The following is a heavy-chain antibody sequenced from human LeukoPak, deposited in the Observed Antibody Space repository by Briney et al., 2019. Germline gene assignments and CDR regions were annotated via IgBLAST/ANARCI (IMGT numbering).Heavy chain of an antibody. D-gene: IGHD1-26*01. J-gene: IGHJ4*02. CDR3: ARLYSGSHYYLDY. Sequence: SETLSLTCTVSGGSISSYYWSWIRQPPGKGLEWIGSISYSGSTYYNPSLKSRVTISVDTSKNQFSLRLSSVTAADTTMYFCARLYSGSHYYLDYWGQGTLVTVSS. V-gene: IGHV4-59*05. CDR1: GGSISSYY. CDR2: ISYSGST.